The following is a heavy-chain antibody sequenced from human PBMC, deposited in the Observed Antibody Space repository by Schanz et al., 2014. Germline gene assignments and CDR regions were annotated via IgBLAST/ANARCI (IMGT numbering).Heavy chain of an antibody. Sequence: EVQLLESGGGLVQPGGSLRLSCATSGFSFSSYAINWVRQAPGKGLEWVSGISGSGASTYYADSVKGRFTISRDNSNKTVDLQMNSLRAEDTALYYCVRDELLWFGEVLSLDYWGQGDLDTGSS. D-gene: IGHD3-10*01. CDR3: VRDELLWFGEVLSLDY. V-gene: IGHV3-23*01. CDR2: ISGSGAST. J-gene: IGHJ4*02. CDR1: GFSFSSYA.